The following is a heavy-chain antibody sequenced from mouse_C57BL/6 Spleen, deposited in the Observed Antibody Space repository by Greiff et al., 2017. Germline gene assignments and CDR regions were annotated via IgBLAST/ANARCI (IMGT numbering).Heavy chain of an antibody. CDR2: IHPNSGST. Sequence: QVQLQQPGAELVKPGASVKLSCKASGYTFTSYWLHWVKQRPGQGLEWIGMIHPNSGSTNYNEKFKSKATLTVDKSSSTAYMQLSSLTSEDSAVYYCTRGGFITTVVANGDFDYWGQGTTLTVSS. V-gene: IGHV1-64*01. CDR3: TRGGFITTVVANGDFDY. CDR1: GYTFTSYW. D-gene: IGHD1-1*01. J-gene: IGHJ2*01.